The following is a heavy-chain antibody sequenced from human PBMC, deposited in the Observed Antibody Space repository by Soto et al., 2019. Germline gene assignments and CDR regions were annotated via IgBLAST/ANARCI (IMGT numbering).Heavy chain of an antibody. J-gene: IGHJ5*02. D-gene: IGHD3-10*01. V-gene: IGHV4-4*07. Sequence: SETLSLTCTVSGGSISSYYWSWIRQPAGKGLEWIGRIYTSGSTNYNPSLNSRVTMSVDTSKNQFSLKLSSVTAADTAVYYCARFNYGSGSPPLERWFDPWGQGTLVTVSS. CDR3: ARFNYGSGSPPLERWFDP. CDR2: IYTSGST. CDR1: GGSISSYY.